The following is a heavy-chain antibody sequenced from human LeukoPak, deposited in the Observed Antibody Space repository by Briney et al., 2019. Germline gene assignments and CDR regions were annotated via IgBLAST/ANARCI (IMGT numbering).Heavy chain of an antibody. D-gene: IGHD1-14*01. Sequence: GESLKISCKGSGYSFTTYWIGWVRQMPGIGLEWLGILYPRDSDTRYSPSFQGQVTISADKSVSTAYLQWSSLKASDTAMYYCARSSGTYSDALDIWGQGTMVTVSS. V-gene: IGHV5-51*01. CDR2: LYPRDSDT. CDR1: GYSFTTYW. J-gene: IGHJ3*02. CDR3: ARSSGTYSDALDI.